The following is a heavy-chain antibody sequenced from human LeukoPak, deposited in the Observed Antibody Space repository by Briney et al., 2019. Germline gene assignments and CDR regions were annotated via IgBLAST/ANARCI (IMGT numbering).Heavy chain of an antibody. D-gene: IGHD1-1*01. Sequence: GGSLRLSCVASGLTFGSHWMSWVRQAPGKGLEWVANIKQDASVKQYVDSVKGRFTISRDNAKNSLYLQMNSLRAEDTAVYYCPRNDDVFDIWGQGTMVTVSS. CDR2: IKQDASVK. V-gene: IGHV3-7*01. CDR1: GLTFGSHW. J-gene: IGHJ3*02. CDR3: PRNDDVFDI.